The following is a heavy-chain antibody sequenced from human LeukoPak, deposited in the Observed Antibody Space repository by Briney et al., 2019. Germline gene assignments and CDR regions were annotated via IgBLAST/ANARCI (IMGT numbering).Heavy chain of an antibody. V-gene: IGHV4-34*01. CDR2: INHSGST. CDR3: ASPGGVWGSYRYSVFNY. Sequence: SETLSLTCAVYGGSFSGYYWSWIRQPPGKGLEWIGEINHSGSTNYNPSPKSRVTISVDTSKNQFSLKLSSVTAADTAVYYCASPGGVWGSYRYSVFNYWGQGTLVTVSS. D-gene: IGHD3-16*02. J-gene: IGHJ4*02. CDR1: GGSFSGYY.